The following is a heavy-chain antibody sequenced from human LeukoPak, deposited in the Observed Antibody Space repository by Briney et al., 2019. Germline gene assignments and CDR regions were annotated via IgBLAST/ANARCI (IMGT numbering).Heavy chain of an antibody. CDR3: ARARWQLVPYFDS. CDR2: INPNSGGT. Sequence: ASVTLCCKASGYTFTYYYMHWVRQAPGQGLEWMGWINPNSGGTNFAQKFQGRVAMTRDTSISTAYMELGSLRSDDTAVYYCARARWQLVPYFDSWGQGTLVTVSS. V-gene: IGHV1-2*02. J-gene: IGHJ4*02. CDR1: GYTFTYYY. D-gene: IGHD6-6*01.